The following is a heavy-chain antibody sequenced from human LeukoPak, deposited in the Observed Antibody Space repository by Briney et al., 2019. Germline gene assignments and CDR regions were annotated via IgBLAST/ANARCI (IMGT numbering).Heavy chain of an antibody. CDR1: GYTFTSYD. CDR2: MNPNSGHT. D-gene: IGHD1-26*01. V-gene: IGHV1-8*01. Sequence: ASVKVSCKASGYTFTSYDIIWVGQASGQGLEWMGWMNPNSGHTGYAQKFQGRVTMTRTTSISTAYMELTSLTSEDSAVYYCARSIVGVRKRNDYWGQGTLVTVSS. CDR3: ARSIVGVRKRNDY. J-gene: IGHJ4*02.